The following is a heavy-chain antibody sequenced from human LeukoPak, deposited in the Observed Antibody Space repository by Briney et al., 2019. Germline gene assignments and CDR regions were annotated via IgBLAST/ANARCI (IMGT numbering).Heavy chain of an antibody. CDR1: GFTVSSNY. V-gene: IGHV3-53*01. Sequence: GGSLRLSCAASGFTVSSNYMSWVRQAPGKGLEWASVIYSGGSTYYADSVKGRFTISRDNAKNSLYLQMNSLRAEDTAVYYCARDPTDSSGYYYGYWGQGTLVTVSS. J-gene: IGHJ4*02. CDR3: ARDPTDSSGYYYGY. CDR2: IYSGGST. D-gene: IGHD3-22*01.